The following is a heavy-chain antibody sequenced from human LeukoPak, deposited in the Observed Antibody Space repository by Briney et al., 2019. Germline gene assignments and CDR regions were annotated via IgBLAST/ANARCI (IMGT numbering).Heavy chain of an antibody. V-gene: IGHV3-30*18. CDR2: ISYDGSNK. Sequence: GRSLRLSCAASGFTFSSYGMHWVRQAPGKGLEWVAVISYDGSNKYYADSVKGRFTISRDNSKNTLYLQMNSLRAEDTAVYYCAKDAGGSSKGSVGYWGQGTLVTASS. CDR1: GFTFSSYG. CDR3: AKDAGGSSKGSVGY. J-gene: IGHJ4*02. D-gene: IGHD2-15*01.